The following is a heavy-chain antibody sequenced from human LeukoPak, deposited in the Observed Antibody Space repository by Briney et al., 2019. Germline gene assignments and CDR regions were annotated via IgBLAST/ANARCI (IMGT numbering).Heavy chain of an antibody. CDR2: IKSDGST. D-gene: IGHD3-22*01. J-gene: IGHJ1*01. CDR1: GFTFSSYW. Sequence: GESLRLSCAASGFTFSSYWMHWVRQAPGKGLVWVSRIKSDGSTNYADSVKGRFTISRDNAKNTVSLQMNSLRAEDTGVYYCARAPSEIGGYYPEYFRHWGQGTLVTVSS. CDR3: ARAPSEIGGYYPEYFRH. V-gene: IGHV3-74*01.